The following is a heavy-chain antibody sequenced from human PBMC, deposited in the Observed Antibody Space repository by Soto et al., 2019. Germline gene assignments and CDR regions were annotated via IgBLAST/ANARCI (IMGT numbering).Heavy chain of an antibody. CDR2: IKSKTEGGTT. D-gene: IGHD6-6*01. CDR1: GFTFSNAW. V-gene: IGHV3-15*07. J-gene: IGHJ6*02. Sequence: EVQLVESGGGLVKPGGSLRLSCAASGFTFSNAWMNWVRQAPGKGLEWVGRIKSKTEGGTTDYAAPVKGRFTISRDDSKNTLYLQMNSLKTEDTAVYYCTTASLRSSSEPQLYYYGMDVWGQGTTVAVAS. CDR3: TTASLRSSSEPQLYYYGMDV.